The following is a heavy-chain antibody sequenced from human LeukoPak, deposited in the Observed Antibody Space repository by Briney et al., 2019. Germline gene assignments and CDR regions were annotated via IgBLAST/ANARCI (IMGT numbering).Heavy chain of an antibody. Sequence: GGSLRLSCVASGFTFSNYWMHWVRQAPGKGLVWVSRIYSDGNLTSYADSVKGRFTISRDNAENTVFLQMNSLRAEDTAVYSCAKDVYSSNWYSGAFDIWGQGTMVTVSS. J-gene: IGHJ3*02. V-gene: IGHV3-74*01. D-gene: IGHD6-13*01. CDR2: IYSDGNLT. CDR3: AKDVYSSNWYSGAFDI. CDR1: GFTFSNYW.